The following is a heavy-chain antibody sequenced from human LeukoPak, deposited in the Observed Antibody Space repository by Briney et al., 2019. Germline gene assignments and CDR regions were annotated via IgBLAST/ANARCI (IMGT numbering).Heavy chain of an antibody. CDR1: GYTLTELS. V-gene: IGHV7-4-1*02. Sequence: ASVKVSCKVSGYTLTELSMHWVRQAPGKGLEWMGWINTKSGYPTLAPGFTGRFVFSLDTSVSTVSLEINTLRPEDTAVYYCVRGGLSIGWTFDYWGQGTLVTVSS. CDR3: VRGGLSIGWTFDY. CDR2: INTKSGYP. J-gene: IGHJ4*02. D-gene: IGHD6-19*01.